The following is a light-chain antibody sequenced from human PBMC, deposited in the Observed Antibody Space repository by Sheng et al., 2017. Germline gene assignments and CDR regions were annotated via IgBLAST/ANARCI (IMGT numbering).Light chain of an antibody. CDR2: VAS. CDR1: QSVNSN. CDR3: QQYKDWPPRS. Sequence: ETVMTQSPATLSVSPGERATLSCKASQSVNSNLVWFQQKPGQAPRLLIYVASTRAPGVPARFSGSGSGTEFTLTISSLQSEDFAVYFCQQYKDWPPRSFGQGTKLEIK. V-gene: IGKV3D-15*01. J-gene: IGKJ2*03.